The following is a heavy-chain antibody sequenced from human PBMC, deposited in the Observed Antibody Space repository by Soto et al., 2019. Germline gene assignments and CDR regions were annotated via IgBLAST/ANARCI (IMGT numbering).Heavy chain of an antibody. J-gene: IGHJ4*02. CDR2: ISHSGST. Sequence: SETLSLTCTVSGGSISSAAYYWSWIRQHPGKGLEWIGYISHSGSTYYNPSLKSRVIISVDTSKNQFSLSLTSVTAGDTAVYYCAREYTYGSNFFDCWGQGALVTVSS. D-gene: IGHD2-2*02. CDR1: GGSISSAAYY. CDR3: AREYTYGSNFFDC. V-gene: IGHV4-31*03.